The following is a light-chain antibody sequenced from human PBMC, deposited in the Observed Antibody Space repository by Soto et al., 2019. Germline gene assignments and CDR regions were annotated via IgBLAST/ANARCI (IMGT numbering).Light chain of an antibody. J-gene: IGKJ1*01. CDR2: KAS. V-gene: IGKV1-5*03. CDR1: QTINNW. Sequence: DIQMTQSPSTLSASVGDRVTITCRASQTINNWLAWYQQKPGKAPNLLIYKASSLESGVPSRFSGSGSGTEFTLTISTLQPDDFATYYCQQYNSYWTFGQGTKVGIK. CDR3: QQYNSYWT.